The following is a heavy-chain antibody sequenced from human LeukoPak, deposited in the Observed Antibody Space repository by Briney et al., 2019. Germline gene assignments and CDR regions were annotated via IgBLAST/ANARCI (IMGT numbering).Heavy chain of an antibody. CDR2: INHSGST. D-gene: IGHD6-13*01. CDR1: GGSFSGYY. CDR3: ARQKLAQDYYYGMDV. Sequence: SETLSLTCAVYGGSFSGYYWIWIRQPPGKGLEWTGEINHSGSTNYNPSLKSRITISVDTSKNQFSLKVSSVTAADTAVYYCARQKLAQDYYYGMDVWNKGTTVTVSS. J-gene: IGHJ6*04. V-gene: IGHV4-34*01.